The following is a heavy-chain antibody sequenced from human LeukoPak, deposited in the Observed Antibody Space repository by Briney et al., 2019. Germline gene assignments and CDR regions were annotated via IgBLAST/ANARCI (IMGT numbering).Heavy chain of an antibody. Sequence: EASVKVSCKASGYTFTGYYMHWVRQAPGQGLEWMGWINPNSGGTNYAQKFQGRVTMTRDTSISTAYMELSRLRSDDTAVYYCARQSLEWLLVGLWFDPWGQGTLVTVSS. CDR2: INPNSGGT. CDR1: GYTFTGYY. D-gene: IGHD3-3*01. J-gene: IGHJ5*02. V-gene: IGHV1-2*02. CDR3: ARQSLEWLLVGLWFDP.